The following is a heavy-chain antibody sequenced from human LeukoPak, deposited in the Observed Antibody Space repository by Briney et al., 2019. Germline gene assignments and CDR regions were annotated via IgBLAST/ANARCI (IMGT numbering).Heavy chain of an antibody. V-gene: IGHV3-7*01. CDR1: EFTFSSYW. Sequence: GGSLRLSCAASEFTFSSYWMSWVRQAPGKGLVWVANIKQDGSEKYYVDSVKGRFTISRDNAKNSLYLQMNSLRAEDTAVCYCARERTMVRGVISYSDYWGQGTLVTVSS. CDR3: ARERTMVRGVISYSDY. J-gene: IGHJ4*02. CDR2: IKQDGSEK. D-gene: IGHD3-10*01.